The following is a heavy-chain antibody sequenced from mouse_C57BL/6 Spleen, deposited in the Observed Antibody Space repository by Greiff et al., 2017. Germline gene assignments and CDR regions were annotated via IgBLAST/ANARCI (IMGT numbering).Heavy chain of an antibody. CDR2: IYPRDGST. V-gene: IGHV1-85*01. CDR1: GYTFTSYD. D-gene: IGHD1-1*01. CDR3: ARGDYYGSSWYFDV. Sequence: QVQLKQSGPELVKPGASVKLSCKASGYTFTSYDINWVKQRPGQGLEWIGWIYPRDGSTTYNEKFKGKATLTVDTSSSTAYMELHSLTSEDSAVYFCARGDYYGSSWYFDVWGTGTTVTVSS. J-gene: IGHJ1*03.